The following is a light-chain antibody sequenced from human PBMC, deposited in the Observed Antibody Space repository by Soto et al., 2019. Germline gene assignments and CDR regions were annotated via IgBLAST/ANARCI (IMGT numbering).Light chain of an antibody. CDR1: QSVSSN. CDR2: GAS. J-gene: IGKJ1*01. CDR3: QQYGSSSWT. V-gene: IGKV3-15*01. Sequence: EIVMTQSPATLSVSPGERATLSCRASQSVSSNLAWYQQKPGQAPRLLIYGASTRATGIPARFSGSGSGTEFTLTISRLEPEAFEVYYCQQYGSSSWTFGQGTKVDIK.